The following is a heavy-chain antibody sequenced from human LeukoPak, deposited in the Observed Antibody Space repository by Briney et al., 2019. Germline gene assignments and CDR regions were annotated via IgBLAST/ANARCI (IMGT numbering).Heavy chain of an antibody. CDR3: ARGVSSGWN. Sequence: PSETLSLTCAVSGYSISSGYYWVWIRQPPGKGLEWIGSIYHSGSTYYNPSLKSRVTISVDTSKNQFSLKLSSVTAADTAVYYCARGVSSGWNWGQGTLVTVSS. J-gene: IGHJ4*02. CDR1: GYSISSGYY. CDR2: IYHSGST. V-gene: IGHV4-38-2*01. D-gene: IGHD6-19*01.